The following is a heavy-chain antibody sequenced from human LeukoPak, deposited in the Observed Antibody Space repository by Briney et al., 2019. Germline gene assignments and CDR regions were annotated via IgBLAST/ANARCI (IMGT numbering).Heavy chain of an antibody. Sequence: GGCLRLSSAASGFTFSDYYMSWIRQAPGKGLEWVSYIGSSGSTIYYEDSVKGRFTISRDNSKNTLYLQMNSLRAEDTAVYYCARRSSGSPPYYFGYWGQGTLVTVSS. CDR1: GFTFSDYY. D-gene: IGHD1-26*01. CDR2: IGSSGSTI. V-gene: IGHV3-11*04. J-gene: IGHJ4*02. CDR3: ARRSSGSPPYYFGY.